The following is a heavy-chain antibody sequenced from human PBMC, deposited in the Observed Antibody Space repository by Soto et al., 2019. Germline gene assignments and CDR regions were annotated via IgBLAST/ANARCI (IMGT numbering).Heavy chain of an antibody. CDR1: GFTFSSYW. J-gene: IGHJ4*02. D-gene: IGHD1-26*01. CDR3: AREWELLDFDY. CDR2: INSDGSST. V-gene: IGHV3-74*01. Sequence: QPCGSLRLSCAASGFTFSSYWMHWVRQAPGKGLVWVSRINSDGSSTSYADSVKGRFTISRDNAKNTLYLQMNSLRAEDTAVYYCAREWELLDFDYWGQGTLVTVSA.